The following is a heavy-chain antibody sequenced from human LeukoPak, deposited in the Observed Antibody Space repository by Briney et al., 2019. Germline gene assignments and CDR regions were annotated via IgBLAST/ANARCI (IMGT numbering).Heavy chain of an antibody. Sequence: PSETLSLTCTVSGGSISSYYWSWIRQPPGKGLEWIGEINHSGSTNYNPSLKSRVTISVDTSKNQFSLKLSSVTAADTAVYYCARGQTTVTTDRYFDLWGRGTLVTVSS. CDR3: ARGQTTVTTDRYFDL. CDR1: GGSISSYY. D-gene: IGHD4-17*01. J-gene: IGHJ2*01. V-gene: IGHV4-34*01. CDR2: INHSGST.